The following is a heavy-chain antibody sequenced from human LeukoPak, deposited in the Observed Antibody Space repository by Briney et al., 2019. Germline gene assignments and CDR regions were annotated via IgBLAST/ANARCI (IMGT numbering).Heavy chain of an antibody. CDR3: ARDVSAPGGGDAFDI. D-gene: IGHD3-10*01. V-gene: IGHV3-74*01. CDR2: INSDGSSA. CDR1: GFTFSSYW. J-gene: IGHJ3*02. Sequence: GGSLRLSCAASGFTFSSYWMHWVRQAPGKGLVWVSRINSDGSSASYADSVKGRFTIFRDNAKNSLYLQMNSLRAEDTAVYYCARDVSAPGGGDAFDIWGQGTMVTVSS.